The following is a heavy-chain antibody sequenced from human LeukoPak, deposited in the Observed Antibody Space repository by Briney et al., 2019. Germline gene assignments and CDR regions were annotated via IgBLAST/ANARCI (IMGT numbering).Heavy chain of an antibody. CDR1: GASVSSYY. V-gene: IGHV4-4*07. CDR2: IDASGST. CDR3: ARKDGDI. J-gene: IGHJ3*02. D-gene: IGHD5-24*01. Sequence: SETLSLTCIVSGASVSSYYWIWIRQPAGRGLEWIGRIDASGSTNYNPSLKSRVTMSVDSSKNQFSLKVSSVTAADTAVYYCARKDGDIWGQGTMVTVSS.